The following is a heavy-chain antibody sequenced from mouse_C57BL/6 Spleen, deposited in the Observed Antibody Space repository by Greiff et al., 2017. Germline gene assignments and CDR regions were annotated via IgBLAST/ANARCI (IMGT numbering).Heavy chain of an antibody. Sequence: EVKLMESGEGLVKPGGSLKLSCAASGFTFSSYAMSWVRQTPEKRLEWVAYISSGGDYIYYADTVKGRFTISRDNARNTLYLQMSSLKSEDTAMYYCTREPGYSYAMDYWGQGTSVTVSS. CDR1: GFTFSSYA. CDR2: ISSGGDYI. J-gene: IGHJ4*01. D-gene: IGHD2-14*01. V-gene: IGHV5-9-1*02. CDR3: TREPGYSYAMDY.